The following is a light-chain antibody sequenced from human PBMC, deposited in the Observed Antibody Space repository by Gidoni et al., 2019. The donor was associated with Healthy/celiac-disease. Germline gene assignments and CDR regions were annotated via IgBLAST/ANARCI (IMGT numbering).Light chain of an antibody. CDR2: AAS. CDR3: QQSYSTPRT. CDR1: QSISSY. J-gene: IGKJ1*01. V-gene: IGKV1-39*01. Sequence: DIQMTQSPSSLSASVGDRVTITCRESQSISSYLNWYQQKPGKAPKLLIYAASSLQSGVPPRFSGSGSGTDFTLTISSLQPEDFATYYCQQSYSTPRTFGQGTKVEIK.